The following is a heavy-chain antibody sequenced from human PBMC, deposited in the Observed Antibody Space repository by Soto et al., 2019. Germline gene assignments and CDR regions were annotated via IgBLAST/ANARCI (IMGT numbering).Heavy chain of an antibody. Sequence: PGGSLRLSCAASGFTFSSYGMHWVRQAPGKGLEWVAVISYDGSNKYYGDSVKGRFTISRDNSKNTLYLQMNSLRAEDTAVYYCAKDDSSGYYYGGTWFDYWGQGTLVTVSS. CDR2: ISYDGSNK. V-gene: IGHV3-30*18. CDR3: AKDDSSGYYYGGTWFDY. D-gene: IGHD3-22*01. J-gene: IGHJ4*02. CDR1: GFTFSSYG.